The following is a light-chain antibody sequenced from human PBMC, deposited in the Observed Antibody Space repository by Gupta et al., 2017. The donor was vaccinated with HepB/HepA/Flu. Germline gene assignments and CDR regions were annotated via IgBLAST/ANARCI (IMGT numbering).Light chain of an antibody. CDR1: SRDIGDYKY. CDR2: AVS. V-gene: IGLV2-14*03. CDR3: SSYTSSSTLVV. Sequence: QSALTQPASVSGSPGQSITISCTGTSRDIGDYKYVSWYQQHPGKAPKLMISAVSKRPSGVSNRFSGSKSGNTASLTISGLQAEDEADYYCSSYTSSSTLVVFGTGTKVTVL. J-gene: IGLJ1*01.